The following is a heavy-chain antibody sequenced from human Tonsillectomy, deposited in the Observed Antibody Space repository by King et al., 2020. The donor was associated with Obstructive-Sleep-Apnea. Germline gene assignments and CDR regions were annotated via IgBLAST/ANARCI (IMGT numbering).Heavy chain of an antibody. J-gene: IGHJ4*02. CDR2: INPISGST. Sequence: QLVQSGAEVKKPGASVKVSCKASGYTFTKYYMHWVRQAPGQGLEWMGIINPISGSTIYAQKFQGRVTMTRDTSASTVYMELSSLRSEDTAVYYCARVSSFTFGGDLFDFWGQGTLVTVSS. CDR1: GYTFTKYY. V-gene: IGHV1-46*01. D-gene: IGHD3-16*01. CDR3: ARVSSFTFGGDLFDF.